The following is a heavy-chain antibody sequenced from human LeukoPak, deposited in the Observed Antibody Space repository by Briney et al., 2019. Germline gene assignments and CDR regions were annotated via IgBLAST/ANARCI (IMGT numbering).Heavy chain of an antibody. V-gene: IGHV3-7*03. CDR1: GFTFSSYW. J-gene: IGHJ4*02. CDR3: AKGGGSGWFDY. Sequence: GGSLRLSCVASGFTFSSYWMSWVRQAPGKGLEWVANIKQDGSEKYYVDSVRGRFTISRDNVKNSLYLQMNSLRAEDTAVYYCAKGGGSGWFDYWGQGTLVTVSS. D-gene: IGHD6-19*01. CDR2: IKQDGSEK.